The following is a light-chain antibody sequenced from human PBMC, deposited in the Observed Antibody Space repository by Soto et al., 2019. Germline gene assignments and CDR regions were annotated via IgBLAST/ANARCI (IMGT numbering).Light chain of an antibody. V-gene: IGKV3-15*01. CDR3: QQYNNWPPDRT. Sequence: EIVMTQSPATLSVSPGERATLSCRASQSVGSNLAWYQQKPGQAPRLLIYGASTRATGIPARFSGIGSGTEFTLIISSLQSEDFAIYFCQQYNNWPPDRTFGQGTKVEIK. CDR2: GAS. J-gene: IGKJ1*01. CDR1: QSVGSN.